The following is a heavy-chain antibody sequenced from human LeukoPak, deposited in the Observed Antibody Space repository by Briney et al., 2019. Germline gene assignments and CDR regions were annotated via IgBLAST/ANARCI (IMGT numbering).Heavy chain of an antibody. V-gene: IGHV4-59*05. CDR3: ARALYYDFWSGYPNWFDP. CDR1: GGSISSYY. CDR2: IYYSGST. Sequence: SETLSLTRTVSGGSISSYYWSWIRQPPGKGLEWIGSIYYSGSTYYNPSLKSRVTISVDTSKNQFSLKLSSVTAADTAVYYCARALYYDFWSGYPNWFDPWGQGTLVTVSS. J-gene: IGHJ5*02. D-gene: IGHD3-3*01.